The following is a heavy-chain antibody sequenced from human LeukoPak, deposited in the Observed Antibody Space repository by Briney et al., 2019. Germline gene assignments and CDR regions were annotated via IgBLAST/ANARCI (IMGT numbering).Heavy chain of an antibody. Sequence: GASVKVSCKASGYTFTGYYMHWVRQAPGQGLEWMGWISAYNGNTNYAQKLQGRVTMTTDTSTSTAYMELRSLRSDDTAVYYCARDGKLSHSDYWGQGTLVTVSS. CDR1: GYTFTGYY. CDR2: ISAYNGNT. CDR3: ARDGKLSHSDY. J-gene: IGHJ4*02. D-gene: IGHD1-1*01. V-gene: IGHV1-18*04.